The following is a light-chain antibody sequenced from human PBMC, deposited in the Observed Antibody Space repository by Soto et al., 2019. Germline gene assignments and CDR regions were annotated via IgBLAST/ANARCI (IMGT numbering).Light chain of an antibody. CDR2: SNA. CDR3: AAWDDSLNGWV. J-gene: IGLJ3*02. Sequence: QAVVTQAPSSSVTPGQRVTISCSGSSSNIGSNSVTWYQQVPGTPPKLLIYSNAQRPSGVPDRFSGSKSGTSASLAIAGLQSEDEADYYCAAWDDSLNGWVFGGGTKLTVL. CDR1: SSNIGSNS. V-gene: IGLV1-44*01.